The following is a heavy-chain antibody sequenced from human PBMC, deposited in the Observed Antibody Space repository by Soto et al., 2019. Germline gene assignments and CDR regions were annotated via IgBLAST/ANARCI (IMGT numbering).Heavy chain of an antibody. CDR1: GFTFSSYG. CDR3: AKDNGSGSYFAFDI. V-gene: IGHV3-30*18. CDR2: ISYDGSNK. D-gene: IGHD3-10*01. J-gene: IGHJ3*02. Sequence: GGSLRLSCAASGFTFSSYGMHWVRQAPGKGLEWVAVISYDGSNKYYADSVKGRFTISRDNSKKTLYLQMNSLRAEDTAVYYCAKDNGSGSYFAFDIWGQGTMVTVSS.